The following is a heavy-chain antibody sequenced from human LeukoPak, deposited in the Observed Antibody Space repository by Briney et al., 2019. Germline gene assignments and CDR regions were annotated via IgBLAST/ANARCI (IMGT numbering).Heavy chain of an antibody. CDR2: INPDTGGT. CDR3: AKVPPSIIAAGNWLDP. CDR1: GYTFTGYY. Sequence: ASVKVSCKASGYTFTGYYIHWVRQAPGQGLEWMGRINPDTGGTDYAQKFQGRITMTRDTSITTAYMELSRLTSDDTAMYYCAKVPPSIIAAGNWLDPWGQGALVTVSS. J-gene: IGHJ5*02. V-gene: IGHV1-2*06. D-gene: IGHD6-13*01.